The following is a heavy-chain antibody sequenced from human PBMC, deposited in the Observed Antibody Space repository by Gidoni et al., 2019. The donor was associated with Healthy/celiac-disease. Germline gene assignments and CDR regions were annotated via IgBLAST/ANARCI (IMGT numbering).Heavy chain of an antibody. CDR2: IWYDGSNK. Sequence: QVQLVESGGGVVQAGRSLRLSCAASGFTFSSYGMHWVRQAPGKGLEWVAVIWYDGSNKYYADSVKGRFTISRDNSKNTLYLQMNSLRAEDTAVYYCARDVEPGGSYPDYWGQGTLVTVSS. D-gene: IGHD1-26*01. V-gene: IGHV3-33*01. CDR1: GFTFSSYG. J-gene: IGHJ4*02. CDR3: ARDVEPGGSYPDY.